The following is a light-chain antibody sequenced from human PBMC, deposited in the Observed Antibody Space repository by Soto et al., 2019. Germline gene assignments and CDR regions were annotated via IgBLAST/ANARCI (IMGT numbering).Light chain of an antibody. CDR3: DQFHEYPVT. J-gene: IGKJ4*01. V-gene: IGKV1-5*03. CDR1: QSVSTW. Sequence: DIQLTKSPSTLSASVGDRVTITCPAIQSVSTWLAWYQPKPGKAPKLLIHKATTLENGFPPTFSGSRTGTVSTLTISSLQTDDSATYSCDQFHEYPVTFGGGTKVQI. CDR2: KAT.